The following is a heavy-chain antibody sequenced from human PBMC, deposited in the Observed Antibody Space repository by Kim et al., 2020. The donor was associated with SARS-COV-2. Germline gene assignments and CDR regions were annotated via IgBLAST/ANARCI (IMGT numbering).Heavy chain of an antibody. D-gene: IGHD4-17*01. J-gene: IGHJ4*02. CDR1: GFTFSSYA. V-gene: IGHV3-30*04. Sequence: GGSLRLSCAASGFTFSSYAMHWVRQAPGKGLEWVAVISYDGSNKYYADSVKGRFTISRDNSKNTLYLQMNSLRAEDTAVYYCARGVDYGGPAHYWGQGTLVTVSS. CDR3: ARGVDYGGPAHY. CDR2: ISYDGSNK.